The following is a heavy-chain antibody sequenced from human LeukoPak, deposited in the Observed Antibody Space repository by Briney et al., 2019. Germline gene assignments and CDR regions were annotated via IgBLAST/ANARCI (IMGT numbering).Heavy chain of an antibody. V-gene: IGHV3-48*03. J-gene: IGHJ6*04. CDR2: ISSSGSTI. Sequence: GGSLRLSCAASGFTFSSYEMNWVCQAPGKGLEWVSYISSSGSTIYYADSVKGRFTISRDNAKNSLYLQMNSLRAEDTAVYYCARDDLPLAPMDVWGKGTTVTISS. CDR1: GFTFSSYE. D-gene: IGHD2-15*01. CDR3: ARDDLPLAPMDV.